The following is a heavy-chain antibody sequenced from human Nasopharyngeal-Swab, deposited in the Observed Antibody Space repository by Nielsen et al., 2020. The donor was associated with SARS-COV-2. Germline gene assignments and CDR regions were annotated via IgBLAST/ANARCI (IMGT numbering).Heavy chain of an antibody. J-gene: IGHJ2*01. D-gene: IGHD6-19*01. CDR1: GFTFSSYG. Sequence: GESLKISCAASGFTFSSYGMHWVRQAPGKGLEWVAVIWYDGSNKYYADSVKGRFTISRDNSKNTLYLQMNSLRAEDTAVYYCARGSVAVAGSDWYLDLWGRGTLVTVSS. V-gene: IGHV3-33*01. CDR2: IWYDGSNK. CDR3: ARGSVAVAGSDWYLDL.